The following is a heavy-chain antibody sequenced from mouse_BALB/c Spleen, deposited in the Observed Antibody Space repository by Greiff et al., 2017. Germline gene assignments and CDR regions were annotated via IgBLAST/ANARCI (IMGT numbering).Heavy chain of an antibody. CDR1: GYTFTSYW. CDR2: IYPGDGDT. Sequence: VQLQESGAELARPGASVKLSCKASGYTFTSYWMQWVKQRPGQGLEWIGAIYPGDGDTRYTQKFKGKATLTADKSSSTAYMQLSSLASEDSAVYYCAYGNLAWFAYWGQGTLVTVSA. D-gene: IGHD2-1*01. CDR3: AYGNLAWFAY. J-gene: IGHJ3*01. V-gene: IGHV1-87*01.